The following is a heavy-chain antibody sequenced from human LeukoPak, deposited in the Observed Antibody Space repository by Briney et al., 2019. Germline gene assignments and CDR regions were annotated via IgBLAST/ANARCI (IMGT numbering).Heavy chain of an antibody. J-gene: IGHJ5*02. D-gene: IGHD3-22*01. CDR3: ARPYYYDSRIDP. Sequence: SETLSLTCTVSGGSISSGDYYWSWIRQPPGKGLEWIGYMYYSGSTYYNPSLRSRVTISLDTSKNQFSLKLSSVTAADTAVYYCARPYYYDSRIDPWGQGTLVTVSS. CDR1: GGSISSGDYY. CDR2: MYYSGST. V-gene: IGHV4-30-4*01.